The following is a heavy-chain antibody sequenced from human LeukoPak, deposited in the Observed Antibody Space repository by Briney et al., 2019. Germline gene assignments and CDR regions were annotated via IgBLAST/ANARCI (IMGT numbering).Heavy chain of an antibody. D-gene: IGHD2-21*02. CDR1: GFTFDDYG. CDR3: ARDYCGGDCYPFEY. J-gene: IGHJ4*02. V-gene: IGHV3-20*04. Sequence: RPGGSLRLSCAVSGFTFDDYGMSWVRQAPGKGLEWVSGINWNGGSTGYADSVKGRFTISRDNAKKSVYLKMNSLRGEDTALYYCARDYCGGDCYPFEYWGQGTLVTVSS. CDR2: INWNGGST.